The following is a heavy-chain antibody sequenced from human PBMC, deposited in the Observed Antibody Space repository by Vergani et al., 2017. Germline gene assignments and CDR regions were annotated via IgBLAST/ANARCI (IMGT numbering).Heavy chain of an antibody. CDR2: IYYSGST. CDR1: GGSFSGYY. D-gene: IGHD1-7*01. J-gene: IGHJ4*02. CDR3: ARGYTGTSLITHY. Sequence: QVQLQQWGAGLLKPSETLSLTCAVYGGSFSGYYWSWIRQHPGKGLEWIGYIYYSGSTYYNPSLKSRVTISVDTSKNQFYLKLSSVTAADTAVYYCARGYTGTSLITHYWGQGTLVTVSS. V-gene: IGHV4-34*01.